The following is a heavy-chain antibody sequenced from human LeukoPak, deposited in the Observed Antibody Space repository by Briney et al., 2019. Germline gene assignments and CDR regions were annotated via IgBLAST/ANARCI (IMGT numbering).Heavy chain of an antibody. J-gene: IGHJ4*02. CDR3: AHRPTATSGPSFDY. D-gene: IGHD4-17*01. CDR2: IYWDDDK. Sequence: SGPTLVNPTQTLTLTCAFSGFSLSTNGVAVGWIRQPPGKALEWLALIYWDDDKRYSPSLKSRLTITKDTSKNQVVLTLTNMDPVDTATYYCAHRPTATSGPSFDYWGQGTLVTVSS. CDR1: GFSLSTNGVA. V-gene: IGHV2-5*02.